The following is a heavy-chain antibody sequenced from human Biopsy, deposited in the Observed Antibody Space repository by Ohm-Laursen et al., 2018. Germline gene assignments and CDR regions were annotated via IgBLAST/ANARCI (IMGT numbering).Heavy chain of an antibody. CDR2: VTPIFGTS. D-gene: IGHD3-10*01. CDR1: GGTFSDYA. CDR3: ARDALLPGVGGMDV. V-gene: IGHV1-69*06. Sequence: SVKVSCKVPGGTFSDYAISWVRQAPGQGLEWMGGVTPIFGTSNHALRFQGRVTITADKSTSTAYMELNSLRSDDTAMYYCARDALLPGVGGMDVWGQGTTVTVSS. J-gene: IGHJ6*02.